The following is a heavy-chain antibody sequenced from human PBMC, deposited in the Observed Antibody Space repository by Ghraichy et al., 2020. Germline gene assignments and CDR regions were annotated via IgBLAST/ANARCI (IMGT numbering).Heavy chain of an antibody. CDR2: ISGSGGST. J-gene: IGHJ4*02. CDR1: GFTFSSYA. CDR3: AKTPHSYCSGGSCYLGD. Sequence: LSLTCAASGFTFSSYAMSWVRQAPGKGLEWVSAISGSGGSTYYADSVKGRFTISRDNSKNTLYLQMNSLRAEDTAVYYCAKTPHSYCSGGSCYLGDWGQGTLVTVSS. V-gene: IGHV3-23*01. D-gene: IGHD2-15*01.